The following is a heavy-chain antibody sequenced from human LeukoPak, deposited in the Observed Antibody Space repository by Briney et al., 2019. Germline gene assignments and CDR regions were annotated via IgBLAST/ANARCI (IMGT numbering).Heavy chain of an antibody. CDR2: FDPEDGET. CDR3: ATRAWAFYYFDY. V-gene: IGHV1-24*01. Sequence: AASVKVSCKVSGYTLTELSMHWVRQAPGKGLERMGGFDPEDGETIYAQKFQGRVTMTEDTSTDTAYMELSSLRSEDTAVYYCATRAWAFYYFDYWGQGTLVTVSS. D-gene: IGHD1-26*01. J-gene: IGHJ4*02. CDR1: GYTLTELS.